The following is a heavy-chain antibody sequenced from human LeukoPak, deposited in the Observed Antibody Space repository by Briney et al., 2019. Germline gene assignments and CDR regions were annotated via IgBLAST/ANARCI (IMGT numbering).Heavy chain of an antibody. CDR2: ISAYNGNT. J-gene: IGHJ4*02. V-gene: IGHV1-18*01. Sequence: GASVKVSCKASGYTFTNYGISWVRQAPGQGLEWMGWISAYNGNTVYAQNLQGRVTMTTDTSTSTAYMELRSLRSDDTAVYYCARDRWSSSASAAPDDYWGQGTLVTVSS. D-gene: IGHD2-15*01. CDR3: ARDRWSSSASAAPDDY. CDR1: GYTFTNYG.